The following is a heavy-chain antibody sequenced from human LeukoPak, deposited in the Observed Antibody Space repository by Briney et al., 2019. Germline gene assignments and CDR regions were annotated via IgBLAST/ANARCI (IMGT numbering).Heavy chain of an antibody. V-gene: IGHV3-23*01. CDR1: GFTFSTYA. CDR2: IRASDGYT. D-gene: IGHD4-17*01. CDR3: ARDPNGDYIGAFDF. J-gene: IGHJ3*01. Sequence: GGSLKLSCVASGFTFSTYAMMWVRQAPGKGLEWVSAIRASDGYTEYADSVKGRFTISRDNSKKTLYLQMRSLRAEDTAICYCARDPNGDYIGAFDFGGQGTLVTVSS.